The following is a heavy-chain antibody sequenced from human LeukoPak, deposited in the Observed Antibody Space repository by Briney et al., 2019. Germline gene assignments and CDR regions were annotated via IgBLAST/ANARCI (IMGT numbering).Heavy chain of an antibody. D-gene: IGHD3-22*01. Sequence: GGSLRLSCAASGFTFDDYGMSWVRQAPGKGLEWVSGINWNGGSTGYADSVKGRFTISRDNAKNSLYLQMNSPRAEDTALYYCARDRISHYYDSSGYRASYMDVWGKGTTVTVSS. V-gene: IGHV3-20*04. CDR3: ARDRISHYYDSSGYRASYMDV. CDR2: INWNGGST. CDR1: GFTFDDYG. J-gene: IGHJ6*03.